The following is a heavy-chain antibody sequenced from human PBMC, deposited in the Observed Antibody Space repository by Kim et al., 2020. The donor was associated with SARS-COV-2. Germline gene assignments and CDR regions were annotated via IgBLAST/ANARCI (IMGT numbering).Heavy chain of an antibody. J-gene: IGHJ6*02. D-gene: IGHD2-15*01. Sequence: GGSLRLSCAASGFTFSSYSMNWVRQAPGKGLEWVSYISSSSSTIYYADSVKGRFTISRDNAKNSLYLQMNSLRDEDTAVYYCARDQCSGGSCYGYYYGMDVWGQGTTVTVSS. V-gene: IGHV3-48*02. CDR1: GFTFSSYS. CDR3: ARDQCSGGSCYGYYYGMDV. CDR2: ISSSSSTI.